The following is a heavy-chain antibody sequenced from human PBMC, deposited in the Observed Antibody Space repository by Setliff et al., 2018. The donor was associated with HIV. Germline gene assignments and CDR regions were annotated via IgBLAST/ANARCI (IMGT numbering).Heavy chain of an antibody. V-gene: IGHV1-69*10. J-gene: IGHJ4*02. CDR1: GGTFSSYA. CDR2: IIPILGIA. Sequence: GASVKVSCKASGGTFSSYAISWVRQAPGQGLEWMGGIIPILGIANYAQKFQGRLTMTRDTSTNTVYMELSSLRSEDTAVYYCATDYTSSFDYWGQGTLVTVSS. D-gene: IGHD6-13*01. CDR3: ATDYTSSFDY.